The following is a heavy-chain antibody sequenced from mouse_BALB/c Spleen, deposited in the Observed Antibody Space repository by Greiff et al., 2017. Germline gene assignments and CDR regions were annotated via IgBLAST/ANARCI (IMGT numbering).Heavy chain of an antibody. D-gene: IGHD1-2*01. CDR3: ARGKITTATFPFAY. CDR1: GYTFTSYT. J-gene: IGHJ3*01. Sequence: VQLKESAAELARPGASVKMSCKASGYTFTSYTMHWVKQRPGQGLEWIGYINPSSGYTEYNQKFKDKTTLTADKSSSTAYMQLSSLTSEDSAVYYCARGKITTATFPFAYWGQGTLVTVSA. V-gene: IGHV1-4*02. CDR2: INPSSGYT.